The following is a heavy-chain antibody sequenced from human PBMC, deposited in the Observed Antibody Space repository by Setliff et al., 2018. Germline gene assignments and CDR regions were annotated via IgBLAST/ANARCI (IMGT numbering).Heavy chain of an antibody. D-gene: IGHD3-3*01. CDR3: ARGALVLQFLEWLPRFYYMDV. CDR2: MNPNSGRT. CDR1: GYTFTAYD. V-gene: IGHV1-8*02. J-gene: IGHJ6*03. Sequence: ASVKVSCKASGYTFTAYDIVWVRQATGQGLEWMGWMNPNSGRTGYPQWFQGRVTMTRNTSISTAYMELSSLRSEDTAVYFCARGALVLQFLEWLPRFYYMDVWGKGTTVTVSS.